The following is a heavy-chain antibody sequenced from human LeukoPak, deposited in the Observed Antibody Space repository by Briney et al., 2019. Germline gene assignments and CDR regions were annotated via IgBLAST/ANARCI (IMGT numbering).Heavy chain of an antibody. CDR2: ISGSGTST. J-gene: IGHJ4*02. CDR1: GVTFSTYP. V-gene: IGHV3-23*01. D-gene: IGHD5-18*01. CDR3: AREIQLWAPGFDY. Sequence: GGSLRLSCAASGVTFSTYPMAWVRQGPGKGLEWISSISGSGTSTFYADSVKGRFAISRDNSKNTLYLQMNSLRAEDTAVYYCAREIQLWAPGFDYWGQGTLVTVSS.